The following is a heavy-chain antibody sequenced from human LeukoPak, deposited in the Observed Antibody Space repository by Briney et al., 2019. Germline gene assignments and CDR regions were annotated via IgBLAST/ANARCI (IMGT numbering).Heavy chain of an antibody. CDR3: ARAYHSMDGAYYFDY. V-gene: IGHV1-8*03. J-gene: IGHJ4*02. CDR2: MNPNSGNT. Sequence: GASVKVSCKASGYTFTSYGINWVRQATGQGLEWMGWMNPNSGNTGYAQKFQGRVTITRNTSISTAYMELSSLRSEDTAVYYCARAYHSMDGAYYFDYWGQGTLVTVSS. CDR1: GYTFTSYG. D-gene: IGHD2/OR15-2a*01.